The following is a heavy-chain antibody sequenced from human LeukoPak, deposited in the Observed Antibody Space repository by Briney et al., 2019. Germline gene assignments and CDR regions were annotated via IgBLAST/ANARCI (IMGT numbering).Heavy chain of an antibody. D-gene: IGHD1-7*01. CDR1: GCSFTSYW. CDR2: IDTSDSYT. Sequence: GEPLNISCQGSGCSFTSYWITWLRQMPGKGLEWRGWIDTSDSYTNYSPSFQAHVTISADKSSSPGYLQWSSLKAWDTAMYYCARQGTSDYGLAVWGQGTTVTVSS. J-gene: IGHJ6*02. V-gene: IGHV5-10-1*01. CDR3: ARQGTSDYGLAV.